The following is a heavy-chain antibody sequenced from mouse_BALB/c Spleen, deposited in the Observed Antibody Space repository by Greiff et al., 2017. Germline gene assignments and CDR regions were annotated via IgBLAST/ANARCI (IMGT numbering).Heavy chain of an antibody. V-gene: IGHV3-8*02. CDR1: GDSITSGY. CDR2: ISYSGST. D-gene: IGHD1-2*01. J-gene: IGHJ1*01. Sequence: EVKLMESGPSLVKPSQTLSLTCSVTGDSITSGYWNWIRKFPGNKLEYMGYISYSGSTYYNPSLKSRISITRDTSKNQYYLQLNSVTTEDTATYYCARSPITTGWYFDGWGAGTTVTVSS. CDR3: ARSPITTGWYFDG.